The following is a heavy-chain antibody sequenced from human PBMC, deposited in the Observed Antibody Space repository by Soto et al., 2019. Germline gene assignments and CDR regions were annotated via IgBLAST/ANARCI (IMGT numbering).Heavy chain of an antibody. V-gene: IGHV3-21*01. CDR2: ISSSSYI. D-gene: IGHD1-26*01. CDR1: GFTFSSYS. Sequence: GGSLRLSCAASGFTFSSYSMNWVRQAPGKGLEWVSSISSSSYIYYADSVKGRFTISRDNAKNSLYLQMNSLRAEDTAVYYCARGPRSGSYNWFDPWGQGTLVTVSS. J-gene: IGHJ5*02. CDR3: ARGPRSGSYNWFDP.